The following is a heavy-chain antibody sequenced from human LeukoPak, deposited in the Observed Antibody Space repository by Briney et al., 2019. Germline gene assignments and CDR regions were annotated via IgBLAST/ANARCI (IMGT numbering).Heavy chain of an antibody. CDR2: IWYDGSNK. CDR3: ARDYGIFGGYYYYGMDV. Sequence: GGSLRLSCAASGFTFSSYGMLWVRQAPDKGLEWVAVIWYDGSNKYYADSVKGRFTISRDNPKNTLYLQMNSLRAEDTAVYYCARDYGIFGGYYYYGMDVWGQGTTVTVSS. V-gene: IGHV3-33*01. J-gene: IGHJ6*02. D-gene: IGHD3-3*01. CDR1: GFTFSSYG.